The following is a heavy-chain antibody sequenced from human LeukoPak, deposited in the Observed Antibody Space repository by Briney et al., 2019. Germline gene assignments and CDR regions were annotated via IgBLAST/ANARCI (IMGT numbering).Heavy chain of an antibody. CDR3: ARDSGTTGEVKFDP. Sequence: ASVKVSCKASGFTFSDYFIHWVRQAPGQGLEWMGWIIPKSGATNFAQRFRDRVTVTSDTSTVYMDLSRLTSDDTAVYYCARDSGTTGEVKFDPWGQGTLVTVSS. CDR1: GFTFSDYF. CDR2: IIPKSGAT. D-gene: IGHD3-10*01. J-gene: IGHJ5*02. V-gene: IGHV1-2*02.